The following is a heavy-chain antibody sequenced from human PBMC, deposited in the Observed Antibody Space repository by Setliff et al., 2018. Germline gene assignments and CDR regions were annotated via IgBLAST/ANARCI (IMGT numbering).Heavy chain of an antibody. J-gene: IGHJ6*02. CDR1: GGTFSSYA. V-gene: IGHV1-69*13. CDR2: IIPIFGTA. CDR3: ARDLIDPDYGDYLSFYYYGMDV. Sequence: SVKVSCKASGGTFSSYAISWVRRAPGQGLEWMGGIIPIFGTANYAQKFQGRVTITADEYTSTAYMELSSLRSEDTAVYYCARDLIDPDYGDYLSFYYYGMDVWGQGTTVTVSS. D-gene: IGHD4-17*01.